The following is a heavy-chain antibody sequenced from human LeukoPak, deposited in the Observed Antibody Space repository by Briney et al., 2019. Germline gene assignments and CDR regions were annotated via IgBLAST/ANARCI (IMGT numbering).Heavy chain of an antibody. CDR1: GFTFDDYA. CDR3: AKAGGGSGSYSDAFDI. D-gene: IGHD1-26*01. Sequence: PGRSLRLSCAASGFTFDDYAMHWVRQAPGKGLEWVSGISWNSGSIAYADSVKGRFTISRDNAKNSRNLQINGLRAEDMDLYYCAKAGGGSGSYSDAFDIWGQGTMVTVSS. V-gene: IGHV3-9*03. CDR2: ISWNSGSI. J-gene: IGHJ3*02.